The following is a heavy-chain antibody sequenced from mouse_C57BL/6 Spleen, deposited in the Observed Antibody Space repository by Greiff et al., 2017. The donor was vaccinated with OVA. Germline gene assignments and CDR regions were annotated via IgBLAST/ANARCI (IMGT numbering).Heavy chain of an antibody. J-gene: IGHJ2*01. V-gene: IGHV3-1*01. CDR3: ARSNYDYEFDY. CDR2: ISYSGST. CDR1: GYSITSGYD. D-gene: IGHD2-4*01. Sequence: EVKLVESGPGMVKPSQSLSLTCTVTGYSITSGYDWHWIRHFPGNKLEWMGYISYSGSTNYNPSLKSRISITHDTSKNHFFLKLNSVTTEDTATYYCARSNYDYEFDYWGQGTTLTVSS.